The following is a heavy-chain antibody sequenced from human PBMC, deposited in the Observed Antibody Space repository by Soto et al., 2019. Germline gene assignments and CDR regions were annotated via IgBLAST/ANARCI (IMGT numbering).Heavy chain of an antibody. D-gene: IGHD6-13*01. Sequence: EVQLVESGGGLVKPGGSLRLSCAASGFTFNSYSMNWVRQAPGKGLEWVSSISTSSSYIYYSDSVKGRFIISRDNAKNSLYLQMSSLRVEDTAVYYCARQYSSSSPFASWSQGTLVTVSS. CDR3: ARQYSSSSPFAS. CDR1: GFTFNSYS. CDR2: ISTSSSYI. V-gene: IGHV3-21*01. J-gene: IGHJ4*02.